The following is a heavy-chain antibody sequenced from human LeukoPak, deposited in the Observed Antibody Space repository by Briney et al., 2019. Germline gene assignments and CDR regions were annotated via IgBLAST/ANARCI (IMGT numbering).Heavy chain of an antibody. CDR3: ARVRRPEYSSSSYYYYMDV. V-gene: IGHV1-2*02. CDR1: VYTCTIYF. D-gene: IGHD6-6*01. J-gene: IGHJ6*03. CDR2: SDSNSGGT. Sequence: ASVNVSSTASVYTCTIYFIHRVSQAQGPGIGWRGWSDSNSGGTNYAQKYQGRVTMTRDTSTTTAYMELNRLRSDDTAVYYCARVRRPEYSSSSYYYYMDVWGKGTTVTVSS.